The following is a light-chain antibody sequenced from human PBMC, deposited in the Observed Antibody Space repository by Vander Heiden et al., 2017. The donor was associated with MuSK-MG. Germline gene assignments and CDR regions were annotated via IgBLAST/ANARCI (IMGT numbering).Light chain of an antibody. CDR2: AAS. Sequence: DIQMTQSPSSLSASIGDRVTITCRASQTINTYLNWYQQKPGSAPNLLIYAASTLQSGVPSRFSGSGSGTDFSLTITKLQPEDFATYYCQQSYSSPTFGGGTKVEV. CDR1: QTINTY. CDR3: QQSYSSPT. V-gene: IGKV1-39*01. J-gene: IGKJ4*01.